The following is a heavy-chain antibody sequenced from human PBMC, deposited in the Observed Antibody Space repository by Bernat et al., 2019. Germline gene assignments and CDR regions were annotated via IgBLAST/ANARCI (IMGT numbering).Heavy chain of an antibody. Sequence: QLQLQESGPGLVKPSETLSLTCTVSGGSISSSSYYWGWIRQPPGKGLEWIGSIYYSWSTYYNPSLKSRVTISVDTSKNQFSLKLSSVTAADTAVYYCARHGDINSSGYYSFDYWGQGTLVTISS. CDR1: GGSISSSSYY. D-gene: IGHD3-22*01. V-gene: IGHV4-39*01. CDR3: ARHGDINSSGYYSFDY. J-gene: IGHJ4*02. CDR2: IYYSWST.